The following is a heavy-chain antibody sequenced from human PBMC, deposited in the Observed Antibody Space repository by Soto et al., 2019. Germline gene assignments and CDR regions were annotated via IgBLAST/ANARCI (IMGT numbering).Heavy chain of an antibody. D-gene: IGHD2-21*02. CDR1: GFIFTSYS. J-gene: IGHJ1*01. CDR3: ASDRTADRFVQYLKH. CDR2: ISSRSDSI. Sequence: SGGSLRLSCAASGFIFTSYSMVWVRQAPGKGLEWVSSISSRSDSIYYADSVKGRFTISRDNAQKSLYLQMNSLTSEDTAVYYCASDRTADRFVQYLKHWGPGNLVT. V-gene: IGHV3-21*01.